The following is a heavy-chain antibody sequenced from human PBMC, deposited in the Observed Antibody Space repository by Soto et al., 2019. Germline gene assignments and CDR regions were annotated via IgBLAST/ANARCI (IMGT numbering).Heavy chain of an antibody. CDR3: ARAGAYDFWSGYYNGAFDY. D-gene: IGHD3-3*01. J-gene: IGHJ4*02. CDR2: IIPIFGTA. CDR1: GGTFSSYA. Sequence: QVQLVQSGAEVKKPGSSVKVSCKASGGTFSSYAISWVRQAPGQGLEWMGGIIPIFGTANYAQKFQGRVTITADESTSTAYMELSSVRSEDTAVYYCARAGAYDFWSGYYNGAFDYRGQGTLVTVSS. V-gene: IGHV1-69*01.